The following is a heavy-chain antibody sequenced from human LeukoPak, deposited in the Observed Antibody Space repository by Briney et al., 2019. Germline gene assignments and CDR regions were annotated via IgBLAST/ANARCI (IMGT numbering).Heavy chain of an antibody. J-gene: IGHJ5*02. CDR1: GGSFSGYY. CDR2: INHSGST. V-gene: IGHV4-34*01. D-gene: IGHD1-14*01. CDR3: AKGNNRRGLYNWFDP. Sequence: SETLSLTCAVYGGSFSGYYWSWIRQPPGKGLEWIGEINHSGSTNYNPSLKSRVTISVDTSKNQFSLKLSSVTAADTAVYYCAKGNNRRGLYNWFDPWGQGTLVTVSS.